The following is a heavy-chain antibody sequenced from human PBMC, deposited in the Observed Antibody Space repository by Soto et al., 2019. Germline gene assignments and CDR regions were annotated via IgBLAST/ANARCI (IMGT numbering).Heavy chain of an antibody. J-gene: IGHJ1*01. CDR1: GFTFSSYA. Sequence: EVQLLESGGGLVQPGGSLRLSCAASGFTFSSYAMSWVRQAPGRGLEWVSAISGSGGSTYYADSVKGRFTISRDNSKNTLYLQMNSLRAEDTAVYYCAKVSGYSSGWYGYWGQGTLVTVSS. V-gene: IGHV3-23*01. CDR2: ISGSGGST. D-gene: IGHD6-19*01. CDR3: AKVSGYSSGWYGY.